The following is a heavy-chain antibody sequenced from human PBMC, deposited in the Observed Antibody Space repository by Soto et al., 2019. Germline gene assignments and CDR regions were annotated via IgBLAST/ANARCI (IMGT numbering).Heavy chain of an antibody. CDR2: INHSGST. J-gene: IGHJ6*02. D-gene: IGHD1-20*01. V-gene: IGHV4-34*01. Sequence: QVQLQQWGAGLLKPSETLSLTCAVSGGSFTGYYWTWIRQPPGKGLEWIGEINHSGSTHYNSSLKSRVTISADTSQNHFSLKMTSVTAADTAVYYCASRNWYHGMDVWGQGTTVTVSS. CDR1: GGSFTGYY. CDR3: ASRNWYHGMDV.